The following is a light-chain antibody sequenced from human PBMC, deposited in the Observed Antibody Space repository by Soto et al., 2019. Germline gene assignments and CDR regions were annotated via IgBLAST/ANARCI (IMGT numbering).Light chain of an antibody. CDR1: QSISSG. V-gene: IGKV1-5*01. CDR2: DAS. J-gene: IGKJ3*01. Sequence: DIQMTQSPSTLSASVGDKVNITCRASQSISSGVAWYQQKPGKAPKFLIYDASSLKSGVPSRFSGSGSGTEFTLTIRSLQPDDCATYYCQQLFMYPPTFGPGTKVDIK. CDR3: QQLFMYPPT.